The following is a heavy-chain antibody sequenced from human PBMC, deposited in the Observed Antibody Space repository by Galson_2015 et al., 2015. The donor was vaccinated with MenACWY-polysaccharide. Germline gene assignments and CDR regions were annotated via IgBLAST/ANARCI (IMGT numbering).Heavy chain of an antibody. CDR2: ISKDGSDK. Sequence: SLRISCAASGFTFSDYGMNWVRQAPGKGLEWVAVISKDGSDKKYVESVKGRFTISRDTSKNTLYLQMNSLRVEDTGVYYCTKEVDHVTRTSCTMDGMDVWGQGTTVTVSS. V-gene: IGHV3-30*18. J-gene: IGHJ6*02. CDR3: TKEVDHVTRTSCTMDGMDV. D-gene: IGHD2-2*01. CDR1: GFTFSDYG.